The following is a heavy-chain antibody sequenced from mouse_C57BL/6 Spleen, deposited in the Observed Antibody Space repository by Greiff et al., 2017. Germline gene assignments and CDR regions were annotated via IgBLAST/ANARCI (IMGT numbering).Heavy chain of an antibody. CDR2: ISYDGSN. CDR1: GYSITSGYY. V-gene: IGHV3-6*01. D-gene: IGHD1-1*01. Sequence: DVKLQESGPGLVKPSQSLSLTCSVTGYSITSGYYWNWIRQFPGNKLEWMGYISYDGSNNYNPSLKNRISITRDTSKNQFFLKLNSVTTEDTATYYCARGPPLYYGSSYEAWFAYWGQGTLVTVSA. J-gene: IGHJ3*01. CDR3: ARGPPLYYGSSYEAWFAY.